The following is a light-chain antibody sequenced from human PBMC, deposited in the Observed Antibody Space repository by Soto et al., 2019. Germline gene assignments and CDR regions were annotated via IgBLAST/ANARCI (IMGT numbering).Light chain of an antibody. CDR3: SSYTSSNTVL. CDR1: SSDVGGYNS. CDR2: EVN. V-gene: IGLV2-14*01. Sequence: QSVLTQPASVSGSPGQSITISCTGTSSDVGGYNSVSWYQHHPGEAPKLMLFEVNNRPSGVSNRFSGSKSGDTASLTISGLRVEDEADYYCSSYTSSNTVLFGGGTKLTVL. J-gene: IGLJ2*01.